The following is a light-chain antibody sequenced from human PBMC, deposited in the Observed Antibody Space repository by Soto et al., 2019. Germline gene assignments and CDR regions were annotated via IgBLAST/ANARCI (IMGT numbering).Light chain of an antibody. J-gene: IGKJ4*01. CDR1: PSVSSN. CDR2: GSS. CDR3: QEFASN. V-gene: IGKV3-15*01. Sequence: EIVMTQSPATLSVSPGERVTLSCRASPSVSSNLAWYQQKHGQAPRLLFYGSSTKATGIPARFSGSGSGKDFILTINRLEPEDFAVYYCQEFASNVGGGTKVDIK.